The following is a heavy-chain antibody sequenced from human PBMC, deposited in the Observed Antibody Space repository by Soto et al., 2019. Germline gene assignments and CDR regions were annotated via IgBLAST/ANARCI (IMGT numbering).Heavy chain of an antibody. CDR1: GFTFSSYW. J-gene: IGHJ6*02. CDR2: INSDGSST. V-gene: IGHV3-74*01. CDR3: AKNEQPWLVPHPYYYYYGMDV. Sequence: EVQLVESGGGLVQPGGSLRLSCAASGFTFSSYWMHWVRQAPGKGLVWVSRINSDGSSTSYADSVKGRFTISRDNAKNTLYLQMNSLRAEYTAVYYCAKNEQPWLVPHPYYYYYGMDVWGQGTTVTVSS. D-gene: IGHD6-19*01.